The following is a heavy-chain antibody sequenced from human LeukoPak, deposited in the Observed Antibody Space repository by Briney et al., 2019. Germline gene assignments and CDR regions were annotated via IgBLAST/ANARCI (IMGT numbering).Heavy chain of an antibody. CDR1: GYTFTSYG. J-gene: IGHJ6*02. CDR2: ISAYNGNT. V-gene: IGHV1-18*01. CDR3: ARRVTTVNYYYYYGMDV. D-gene: IGHD4-17*01. Sequence: ASVKVSCKASGYTFTSYGISWVRQAPGQGLEWMGWISAYNGNTNYAQKLQGRVTMTTDTSTSTAYVELRSLRSDDTAVYYCARRVTTVNYYYYYGMDVWGQGTTVTVSS.